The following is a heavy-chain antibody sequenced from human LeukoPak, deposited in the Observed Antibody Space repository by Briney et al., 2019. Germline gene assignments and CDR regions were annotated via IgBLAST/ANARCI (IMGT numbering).Heavy chain of an antibody. CDR2: ISDSGTTI. J-gene: IGHJ4*02. CDR3: ARDPGYSSTGYWSY. D-gene: IGHD6-13*01. V-gene: IGHV3-11*01. CDR1: GFSFSDSY. Sequence: GGSLRLSCAASGFSFSDSYMSWIRQAPGKGLEWVSYISDSGTTIYYADSVKGRFTISRDNAKNSLYLQMNSLRAEDTAMYYCARDPGYSSTGYWSYWGQGTLVNVSS.